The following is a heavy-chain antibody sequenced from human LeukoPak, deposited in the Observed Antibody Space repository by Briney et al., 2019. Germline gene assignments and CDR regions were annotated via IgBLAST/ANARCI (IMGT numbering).Heavy chain of an antibody. J-gene: IGHJ4*02. V-gene: IGHV3-11*06. CDR2: ISSSSSYI. CDR3: ARDRGSGWTLDY. D-gene: IGHD6-19*01. Sequence: PGGSLRLSCAASGFTFSDYYMSWIRQAPGKGLEWVSSISSSSSYIYYADSVKGRFTISRDNAKNSLYLQMNSLRAEDTAVYYCARDRGSGWTLDYWGQGTLVTVSS. CDR1: GFTFSDYY.